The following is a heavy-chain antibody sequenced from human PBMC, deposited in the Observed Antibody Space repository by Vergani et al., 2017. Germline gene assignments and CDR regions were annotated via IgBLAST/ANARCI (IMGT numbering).Heavy chain of an antibody. Sequence: QLQLQESGPGLVKPSETLSLTCTVSGGSISSSSYYWGWIRQPPGKGLGWIGRIYYSGSTYYNPSLKSRVTISVDTSKNQFSLKLSSVTAADTAVYYCAKERDSSWHFSSRVRRGDAFDIWGQGTMVTVSS. D-gene: IGHD6-13*01. CDR1: GGSISSSSYY. V-gene: IGHV4-39*07. J-gene: IGHJ3*02. CDR3: AKERDSSWHFSSRVRRGDAFDI. CDR2: IYYSGST.